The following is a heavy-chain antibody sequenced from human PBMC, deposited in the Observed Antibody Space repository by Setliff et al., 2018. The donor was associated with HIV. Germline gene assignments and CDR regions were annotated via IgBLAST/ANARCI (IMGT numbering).Heavy chain of an antibody. CDR1: GYTFTNYW. J-gene: IGHJ4*02. Sequence: GESLKISCRGSGYTFTNYWIAWVRQTPGKGLEWMGLVYPADSNTIYSPSFQHQVTISADKSFSTAFLQWSDVKASDSGIYFCARLGGSFGIPHFDFWGQGTPVTVSS. V-gene: IGHV5-51*01. D-gene: IGHD3-3*02. CDR3: ARLGGSFGIPHFDF. CDR2: VYPADSNT.